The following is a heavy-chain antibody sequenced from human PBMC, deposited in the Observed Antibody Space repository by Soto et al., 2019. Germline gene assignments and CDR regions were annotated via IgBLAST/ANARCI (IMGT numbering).Heavy chain of an antibody. Sequence: ASVKVSCKASGGTFSRYAISWVRQAPGQGLEWMGGIIPFFGTANYAQKFQGRVTITADESTDTVYMGLSSLRSDDTAMYYCARGRTITGSVENAFDIWGQGTMVTVS. CDR1: GGTFSRYA. CDR3: ARGRTITGSVENAFDI. D-gene: IGHD1-20*01. V-gene: IGHV1-69*13. CDR2: IIPFFGTA. J-gene: IGHJ3*02.